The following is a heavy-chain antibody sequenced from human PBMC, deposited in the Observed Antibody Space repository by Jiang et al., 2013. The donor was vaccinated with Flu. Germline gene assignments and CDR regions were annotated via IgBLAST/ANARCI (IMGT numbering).Heavy chain of an antibody. CDR3: ARHKRRGGMITFGGVIVIQGWFDP. CDR2: IYYSGST. J-gene: IGHJ5*02. CDR1: GGSISSSSYY. Sequence: PGLVKPSETLSLTCTVSGGSISSSSYYWGWIRQPPGKGLEWIGSIYYSGSTYYNPSLKSRVTISVDTSKNQFSLKLSSVTAADTAVYYCARHKRRGGMITFGGVIVIQGWFDPWGQGTLVTVSS. D-gene: IGHD3-16*02. V-gene: IGHV4-39*01.